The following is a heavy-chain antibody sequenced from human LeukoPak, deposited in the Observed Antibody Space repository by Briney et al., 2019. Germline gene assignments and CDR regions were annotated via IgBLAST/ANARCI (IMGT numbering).Heavy chain of an antibody. V-gene: IGHV3-30-3*01. D-gene: IGHD3-22*01. CDR3: ARESSSVALDI. Sequence: GGSLRLSCAASGFTFSSYAMHWVRQAPGKGLEWVAVISYDGSNKYYADSVKGRFTISRDNSKNTLYLQMNSLRAEDTAVYYCARESSSVALDIWGQGTMVTVSS. J-gene: IGHJ3*02. CDR2: ISYDGSNK. CDR1: GFTFSSYA.